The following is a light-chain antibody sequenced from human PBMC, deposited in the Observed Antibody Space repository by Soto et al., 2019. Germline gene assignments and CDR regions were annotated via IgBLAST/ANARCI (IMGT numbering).Light chain of an antibody. V-gene: IGKV3-20*01. CDR3: QKYGSSPSWT. Sequence: EIVLTQSPGTVSLTPGERATLSCRASQRVSSSQLAWYQHKPGQAPRLLIYDAFRRATGIPDRFSGRGSGTDFTLTISRLEPEDFGVYFCQKYGSSPSWTFGQGTKVEIK. J-gene: IGKJ1*01. CDR2: DAF. CDR1: QRVSSSQ.